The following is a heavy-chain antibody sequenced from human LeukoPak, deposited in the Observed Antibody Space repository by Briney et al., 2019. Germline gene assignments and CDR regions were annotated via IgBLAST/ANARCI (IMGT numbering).Heavy chain of an antibody. CDR1: GFTVNSNY. CDR3: ARDNQDYYDSSGLSY. Sequence: PGGSLRLSCAASGFTVNSNYMSWVRQAPGKGLEWVSIIYSGGTTYYADSVKGRFTISRDNSKNTLYLQMNSLKADDTAVYYCARDNQDYYDSSGLSYWGQGTLVTVSS. D-gene: IGHD3-22*01. J-gene: IGHJ4*02. CDR2: IYSGGTT. V-gene: IGHV3-66*01.